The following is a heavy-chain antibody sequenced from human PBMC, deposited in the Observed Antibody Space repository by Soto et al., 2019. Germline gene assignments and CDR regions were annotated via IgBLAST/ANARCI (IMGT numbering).Heavy chain of an antibody. CDR1: GGSFTSNNW. J-gene: IGHJ4*02. CDR3: ASRDPGTSVDY. D-gene: IGHD1-7*01. CDR2: IYWTGST. Sequence: ETLSLTCAVSGGSFTSNNWWTWVRQPPGQGLEWIGEIYWTGSTNYNPSLKSRVTISLDKSENQFSLKVTSLTAADTAVYYCASRDPGTSVDYWGQGTLVTVSS. V-gene: IGHV4-4*02.